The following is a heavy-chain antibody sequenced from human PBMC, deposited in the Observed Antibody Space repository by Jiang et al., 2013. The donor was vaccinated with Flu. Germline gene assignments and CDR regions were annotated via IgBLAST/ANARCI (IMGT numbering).Heavy chain of an antibody. D-gene: IGHD5-24*01. V-gene: IGHV4-34*01. CDR3: ARHGRDGYNAGPYFAAIDYYYGMDV. Sequence: LLKPSETLSLTCAVYGGSFSGYYWSWIRQPPGKGLEWIGEINHSGSTNYNPSLKSRVTISVDTSKNQFSLKLSSVTAADTAVYYCARHGRDGYNAGPYFAAIDYYYGMDVWGKGTTGHRLL. J-gene: IGHJ6*04. CDR1: GGSFSGYY. CDR2: INHSGST.